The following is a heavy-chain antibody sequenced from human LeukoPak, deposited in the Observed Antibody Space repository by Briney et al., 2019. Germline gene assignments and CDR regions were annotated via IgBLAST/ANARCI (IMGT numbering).Heavy chain of an antibody. CDR1: GFTFNTYT. D-gene: IGHD2-15*01. CDR2: IYSGGST. Sequence: GGSLRLSCAASGFTFNTYTMYWVRQAPGKGLEWVSVIYSGGSTYYADSVKGRFTISRDNSKNTLYLQVNSLRAEDTAVYYCARVVSGGSAHFDYWGQGTLVTVSS. V-gene: IGHV3-66*01. J-gene: IGHJ4*02. CDR3: ARVVSGGSAHFDY.